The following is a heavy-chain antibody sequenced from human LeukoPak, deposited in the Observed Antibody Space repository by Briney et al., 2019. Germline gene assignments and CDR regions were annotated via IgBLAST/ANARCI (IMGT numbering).Heavy chain of an antibody. CDR3: ARDAFNSGWYGVDY. D-gene: IGHD6-19*01. Sequence: TGGSLRLSCAASGFTFSSYAIHWVRQAPGKGLEWVAVISYDGRNKYFADSVKGRFTISRDNSKNTVYLQMNSLRPEDTAVYYCARDAFNSGWYGVDYWGQGTLVTVSS. J-gene: IGHJ4*02. V-gene: IGHV3-30*04. CDR1: GFTFSSYA. CDR2: ISYDGRNK.